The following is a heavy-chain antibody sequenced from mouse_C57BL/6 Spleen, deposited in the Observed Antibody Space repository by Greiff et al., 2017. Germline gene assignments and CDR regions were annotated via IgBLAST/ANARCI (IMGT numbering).Heavy chain of an antibody. V-gene: IGHV8-12*01. D-gene: IGHD2-3*01. J-gene: IGHJ4*01. CDR3: ARLVPLYDGYGYAMDY. CDR1: GFSLSTSGMG. CDR2: IYWDDDK. Sequence: QVTLKVCGPGILQSSQTLSLTCSFSGFSLSTSGMGVSWIRQPSGKGLEWLAHIYWDDDKRYNPSLKSRLTNSKDTSRNQVFLKITSVDTADTATYYCARLVPLYDGYGYAMDYWGQGTSVTVSS.